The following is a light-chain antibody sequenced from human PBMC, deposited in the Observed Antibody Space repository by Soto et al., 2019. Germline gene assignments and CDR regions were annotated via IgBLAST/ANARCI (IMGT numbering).Light chain of an antibody. CDR2: DNN. Sequence: QAVVTQPPSVSAAPGQMVTISCSGSSSNIGNNYVSWYQQLPGTAPKVLIYDNNERPSGIPDRFSGSKSGTSATLGITGLQTGDEADYYCGTWDSSLSAYVFGTGTKVTVL. CDR1: SSNIGNNY. J-gene: IGLJ1*01. V-gene: IGLV1-51*01. CDR3: GTWDSSLSAYV.